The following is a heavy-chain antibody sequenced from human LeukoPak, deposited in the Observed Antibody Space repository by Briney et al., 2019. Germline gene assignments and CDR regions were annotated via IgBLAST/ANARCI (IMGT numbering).Heavy chain of an antibody. CDR1: GFTFSTYH. Sequence: PGGSLRLSCAASGFTFSTYHMNWVRQAPGKGLEWVSFISTSGDSIYYADSVKGRFTISRDNAKSSLYLQMNSLRAEDTAVYYCAKDYFQLELLGFHAFDIWGQGTVVTVSS. V-gene: IGHV3-48*04. CDR3: AKDYFQLELLGFHAFDI. CDR2: ISTSGDSI. J-gene: IGHJ3*02. D-gene: IGHD1-7*01.